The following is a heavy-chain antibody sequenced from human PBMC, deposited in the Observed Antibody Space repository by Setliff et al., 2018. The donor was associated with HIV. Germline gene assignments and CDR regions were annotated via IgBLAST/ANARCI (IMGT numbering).Heavy chain of an antibody. J-gene: IGHJ4*02. V-gene: IGHV4-39*01. CDR2: IHHSGTA. D-gene: IGHD6-19*01. Sequence: SETLSLTCTVSGGSITRTPYYWGWIRQPPGKGLEWIGSIHHSGTAYDNPSLKSRVTISVDTSKNQISLRLTSVTAADTAVYFCARSLAGLMNYFDYWGQGMLVTVSS. CDR1: GGSITRTPYY. CDR3: ARSLAGLMNYFDY.